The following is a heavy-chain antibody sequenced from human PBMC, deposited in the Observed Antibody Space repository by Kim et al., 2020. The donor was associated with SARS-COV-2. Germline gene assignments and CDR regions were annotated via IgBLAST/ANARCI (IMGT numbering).Heavy chain of an antibody. CDR2: INQDGSIK. CDR1: GFTFTNYW. CDR3: VRVGYTSSSPDY. V-gene: IGHV3-7*01. D-gene: IGHD6-6*01. J-gene: IGHJ4*02. Sequence: GGSLRLSCAASGFTFTNYWMQWIRQAPGKGLEWVANINQDGSIKQFSDSVRGRFTISRDNTENSLYLEMNSLRAEDTAVYYCVRVGYTSSSPDYWGQGAL.